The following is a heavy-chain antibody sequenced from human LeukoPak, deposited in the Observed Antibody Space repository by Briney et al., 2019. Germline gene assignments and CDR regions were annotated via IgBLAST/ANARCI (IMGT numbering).Heavy chain of an antibody. CDR2: ISSNGDST. CDR1: GFTFSGYS. J-gene: IGHJ5*02. V-gene: IGHV3-64*01. CDR3: ARGQAAAATIPWSHP. Sequence: GGSLRLSCAGSGFTFSGYSMHWVRQAPGKGLEHVSGISSNGDSTYYANSVKGRFTISRDNSKNTLYLQLGSLRVEDMAVYYCARGQAAAATIPWSHPWGQGTLVTVSS. D-gene: IGHD6-13*01.